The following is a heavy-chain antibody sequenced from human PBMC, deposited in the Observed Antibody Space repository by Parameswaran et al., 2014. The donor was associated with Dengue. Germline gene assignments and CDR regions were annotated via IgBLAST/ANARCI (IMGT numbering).Heavy chain of an antibody. J-gene: IGHJ6*02. CDR3: AKDSAQGWLPYYYYGMDV. CDR2: ISGSGGST. D-gene: IGHD6-19*01. V-gene: IGHV3-23*01. Sequence: RWIRQPPGKGLEWVSAISGSGGSTYYADSVKGRFTISRDNSKNTLYLQMNSLRAEDTAVYYCAKDSAQGWLPYYYYGMDVWGQGTTVTVSS.